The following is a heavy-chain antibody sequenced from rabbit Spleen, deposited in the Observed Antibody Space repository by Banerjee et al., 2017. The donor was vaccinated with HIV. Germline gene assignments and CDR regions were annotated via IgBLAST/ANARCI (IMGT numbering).Heavy chain of an antibody. Sequence: QSLEESGGDLVKPGASLTLTCTASGFSFSSNYYMCWVRQAPGKGLEWIGTIYAGSTGTTDYARWAKGRFTISKTSSTALTLRMTSLTAADTATYFGARGDTDSAGANFVAHFNLWGQGTLVTVS. CDR1: GFSFSSNYY. D-gene: IGHD4-2*01. V-gene: IGHV1S40*01. CDR2: IYAGSTGTT. J-gene: IGHJ4*01. CDR3: ARGDTDSAGANFVAHFNL.